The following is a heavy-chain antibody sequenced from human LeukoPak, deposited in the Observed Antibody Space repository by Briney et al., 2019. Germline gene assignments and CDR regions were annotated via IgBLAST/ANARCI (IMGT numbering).Heavy chain of an antibody. CDR1: GFTFSSYW. Sequence: GGSLRLSCAASGFTFSSYWMHWVRQAPGKGLVWVSRIKSDDSSTSYADSVKGRFTISRDNAKNTLYLQMNSLRAEDTAVYYCARDPSTVVTQGPFFDYWGQGTLVTVSS. CDR2: IKSDDSST. V-gene: IGHV3-74*01. D-gene: IGHD4-23*01. CDR3: ARDPSTVVTQGPFFDY. J-gene: IGHJ4*02.